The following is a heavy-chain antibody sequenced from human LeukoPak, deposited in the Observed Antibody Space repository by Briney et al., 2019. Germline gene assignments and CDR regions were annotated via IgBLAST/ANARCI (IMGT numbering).Heavy chain of an antibody. CDR2: ISSSGSTI. D-gene: IGHD3-3*01. V-gene: IGHV3-11*01. CDR1: GFTFSDYY. CDR3: ARDGDYDFWSGYSDY. J-gene: IGHJ4*02. Sequence: GGSLRLSCAASGFTFSDYYMSWIRQAPGKGLEWVSYISSSGSTIYYTDSVKGRITISRDNAKNSLYLQMNSLRAEDTAVYYCARDGDYDFWSGYSDYWGQGTLVTVSS.